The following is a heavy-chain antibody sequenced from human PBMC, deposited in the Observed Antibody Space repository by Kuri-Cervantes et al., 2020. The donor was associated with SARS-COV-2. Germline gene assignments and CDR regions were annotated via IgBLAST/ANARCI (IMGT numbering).Heavy chain of an antibody. V-gene: IGHV3-20*04. J-gene: IGHJ5*02. Sequence: GESLKISCAASGFKFDDYGMSWVRQAPGKGLEWVSGISGNGGIRVHADSVMGRFTISRDNAKNSLYLQMNSLRVEDTALCYCARENGASSLTRWFDPWGQGTLVTVSS. D-gene: IGHD1-1*01. CDR2: ISGNGGIR. CDR3: ARENGASSLTRWFDP. CDR1: GFKFDDYG.